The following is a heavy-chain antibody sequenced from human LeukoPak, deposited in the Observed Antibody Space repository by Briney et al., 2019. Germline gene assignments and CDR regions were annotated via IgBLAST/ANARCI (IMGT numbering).Heavy chain of an antibody. CDR2: INPSGGST. CDR1: GYTFTSYY. Sequence: ASVKVSSKASGYTFTSYYMHWVRQAPGQGLEWMGIINPSGGSTSYAQKFQGRVTMTRDTSTSTVYMELSSLRSEDTAVYYCVRDGDYYDSSGFLNYFDYWGQGTLVTVSS. D-gene: IGHD3-22*01. J-gene: IGHJ4*02. V-gene: IGHV1-46*01. CDR3: VRDGDYYDSSGFLNYFDY.